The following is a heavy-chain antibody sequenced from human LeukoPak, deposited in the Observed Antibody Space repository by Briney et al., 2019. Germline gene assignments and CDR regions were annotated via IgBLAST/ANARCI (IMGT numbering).Heavy chain of an antibody. Sequence: GGSLRLSCAASGFTFSSYSMNWVRQAPGKGREWVSSISTSSRYIYYADSVKGRFTISGDNAKNSLYLQMNSLSAEDTAVYYCASDHWKWELNEEEYEYWGQGTLVTVSS. CDR1: GFTFSSYS. CDR3: ASDHWKWELNEEEYEY. V-gene: IGHV3-21*01. D-gene: IGHD1-26*01. J-gene: IGHJ4*02. CDR2: ISTSSRYI.